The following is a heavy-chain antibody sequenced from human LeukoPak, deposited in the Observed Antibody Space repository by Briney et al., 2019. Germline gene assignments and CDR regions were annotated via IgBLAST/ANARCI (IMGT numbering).Heavy chain of an antibody. D-gene: IGHD3-16*01. CDR2: LYPEDGET. CDR3: ATSGGGAWDY. J-gene: IGHJ4*02. V-gene: IGHV1-24*01. CDR1: GYTLTELS. Sequence: GASVKVSCKVSGYTLTELSMHWVRQAPGKGVEWMGGLYPEDGETIYAQKFQGRVTMTEATSTHTAYMALSSLRSEDTAVYYCATSGGGAWDYWGQGTLVTVSS.